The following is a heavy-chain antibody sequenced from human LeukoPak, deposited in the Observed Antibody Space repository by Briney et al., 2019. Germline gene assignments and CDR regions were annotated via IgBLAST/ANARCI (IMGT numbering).Heavy chain of an antibody. CDR2: IYYSGST. CDR3: AREGEFQGGDFSVWFDP. J-gene: IGHJ5*02. CDR1: GGSISSYY. D-gene: IGHD3-16*01. V-gene: IGHV4-59*12. Sequence: SETLSLTCTVSGGSISSYYWSWIRQPPGKGLEWIGYIYYSGSTYYNPSLKSRVTISVDTSKNQFSLKLSSVTAADTAVYYCAREGEFQGGDFSVWFDPWGQGTLVTVSS.